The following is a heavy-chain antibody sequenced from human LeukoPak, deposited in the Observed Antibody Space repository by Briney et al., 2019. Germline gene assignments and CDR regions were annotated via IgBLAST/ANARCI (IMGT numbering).Heavy chain of an antibody. D-gene: IGHD4-17*01. Sequence: PSETLSHTCAVYGGSFSVYYWSWIRQPPGKGLEWIGEINHSGSTNYNPSLKSRVTISVDTSKNQFSLKLSSVTAADTAVYYCARGSKHDYGDYYDYWGQGTLVTVSS. CDR1: GGSFSVYY. CDR2: INHSGST. CDR3: ARGSKHDYGDYYDY. J-gene: IGHJ4*02. V-gene: IGHV4-34*01.